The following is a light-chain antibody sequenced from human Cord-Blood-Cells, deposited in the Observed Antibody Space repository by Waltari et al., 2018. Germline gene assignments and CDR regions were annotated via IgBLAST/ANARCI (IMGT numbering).Light chain of an antibody. CDR2: EGS. CDR3: CSYAGSSTYV. J-gene: IGLJ1*01. V-gene: IGLV2-23*01. Sequence: QSALTQPASVSGSPALSTPFSSIGPSSDYGSSNLVTWYQQHPGKAPKLMIYEGSKRPSGVSNRFSGSKSGNTASLTISGLQAEDEADYYCCSYAGSSTYVFGTGTKVTVL. CDR1: SSDYGSSNL.